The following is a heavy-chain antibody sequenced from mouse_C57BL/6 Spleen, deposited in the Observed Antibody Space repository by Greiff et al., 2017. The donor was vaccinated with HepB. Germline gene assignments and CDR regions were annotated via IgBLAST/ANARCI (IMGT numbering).Heavy chain of an antibody. V-gene: IGHV5-6*01. Sequence: EVKLVESGGDLVKPGGSLKLSCAASGFTFSSYGMSWVRQTPDKRLEWVATISSGGSYTYYPDSVKGRFTISRDNAKNTLYLQMSSLKSEDTAMYYCARGEYYGSSYWYFDVWGAGTTVTVSS. CDR2: ISSGGSYT. D-gene: IGHD1-1*01. J-gene: IGHJ1*01. CDR1: GFTFSSYG. CDR3: ARGEYYGSSYWYFDV.